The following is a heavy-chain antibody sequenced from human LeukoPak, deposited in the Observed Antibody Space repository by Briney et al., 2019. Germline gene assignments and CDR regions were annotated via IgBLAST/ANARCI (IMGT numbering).Heavy chain of an antibody. CDR2: IYYSGST. V-gene: IGHV4-39*07. CDR3: ARFHGQRRGGYYFDY. Sequence: SETLSLTCTVSGGSISRSNYYWGWIRQPPGERLEWIGSIYYSGSTYYNPSLKSRVTISVDKSKNQFSLKLSSVTAADTAVYYCARFHGQRRGGYYFDYWGQGTLVTVSS. J-gene: IGHJ4*02. D-gene: IGHD6-25*01. CDR1: GGSISRSNYY.